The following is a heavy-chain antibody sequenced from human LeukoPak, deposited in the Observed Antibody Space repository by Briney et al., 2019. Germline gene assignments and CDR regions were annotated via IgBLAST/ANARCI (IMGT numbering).Heavy chain of an antibody. V-gene: IGHV3-7*03. CDR2: IKQDGSEK. CDR1: GFTFSSYW. Sequence: GGSLRLSCAASGFTFSSYWMSWVRQAPGKGLEWVANIKQDGSEKYYVDSVKGRFTISRDNAKNSLYLQMNSLRAEDTAVYYCAKEGSLRFLEWLLRELDYWGQGTLVTVSS. CDR3: AKEGSLRFLEWLLRELDY. J-gene: IGHJ4*02. D-gene: IGHD3-3*01.